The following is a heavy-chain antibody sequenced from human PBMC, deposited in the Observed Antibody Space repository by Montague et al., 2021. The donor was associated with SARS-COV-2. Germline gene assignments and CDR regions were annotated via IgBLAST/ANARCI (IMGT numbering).Heavy chain of an antibody. V-gene: IGHV3-64*01. CDR1: GFTFSSYA. D-gene: IGHD3-10*01. Sequence: SLRLSCAASGFTFSSYAMHWVRQAPGKGLEYVSGIINNGGTTYYANSVKGRFTISRDNSENTLYLQMGSLRGEDMAVYYCARAPMVRGVSPRQIALDIWGRGTMVTVSS. J-gene: IGHJ3*02. CDR3: ARAPMVRGVSPRQIALDI. CDR2: IINNGGTT.